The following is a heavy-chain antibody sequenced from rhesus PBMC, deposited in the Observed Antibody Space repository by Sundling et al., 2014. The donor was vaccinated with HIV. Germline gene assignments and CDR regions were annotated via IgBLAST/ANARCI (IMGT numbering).Heavy chain of an antibody. Sequence: EVQLVETGGGLVQPGGSLKLSCAASGFTFSSYGMSWVRQAPGKGLEWVSSINSRGGSTYYADSVKGRFTISRDNSKNTLSLQMNSLRAEDTAMYYCAKIPEDWSDYYYGLDSWGQGVVVTVSS. CDR3: AKIPEDWSDYYYGLDS. CDR1: GFTFSSYG. D-gene: IGHD3-22*01. V-gene: IGHV3S42*01. CDR2: INSRGGST. J-gene: IGHJ6*01.